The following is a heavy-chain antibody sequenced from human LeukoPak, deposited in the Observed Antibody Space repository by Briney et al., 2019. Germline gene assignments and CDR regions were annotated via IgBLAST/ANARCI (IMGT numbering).Heavy chain of an antibody. Sequence: GASVKVSCKASGYTFTSYGISWVRQAPGQGLEWMGWISAYNGNTNYAQKLQGRVTMTTDTSTSTAYMELRSLRSDDTAVYHCARDYYDSSGYFLRGDYWGQGTLVTVSS. V-gene: IGHV1-18*01. CDR1: GYTFTSYG. CDR3: ARDYYDSSGYFLRGDY. D-gene: IGHD3-22*01. CDR2: ISAYNGNT. J-gene: IGHJ4*02.